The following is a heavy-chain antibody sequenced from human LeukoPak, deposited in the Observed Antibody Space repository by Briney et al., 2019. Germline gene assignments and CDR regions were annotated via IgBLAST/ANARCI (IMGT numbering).Heavy chain of an antibody. D-gene: IGHD3-9*01. Sequence: GGSLRLSCAASGFNVSNNYMTWARQPPRQGLEWVSIIFAGVGTYYADSVRGRFTISRDIAKNTLHFQMKMRSVNAAARIYFGCGDRRTGQLFDYWGQGTLVTVS. V-gene: IGHV3-53*05. CDR3: GCGDRRTGQLFDY. CDR1: GFNVSNNY. CDR2: IFAGVGT. J-gene: IGHJ4*02.